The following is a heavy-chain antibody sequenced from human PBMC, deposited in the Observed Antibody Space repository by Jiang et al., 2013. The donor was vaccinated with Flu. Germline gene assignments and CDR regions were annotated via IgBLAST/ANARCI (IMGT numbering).Heavy chain of an antibody. CDR3: ARYYDDNGGYFDY. Sequence: QTLSLTCAISGDSVSTNSAAWNWIRQSPSRGLEWLGRTYYRSKWYSDYAVSVKSRITFSPDTSKNQFSLHLNSVTPEDTAVYYCARYYDDNGGYFDYWGQGTLVTVSS. D-gene: IGHD3-16*01. CDR2: TYYRSKWYS. J-gene: IGHJ4*02. V-gene: IGHV6-1*01. CDR1: GDSVSTNSAA.